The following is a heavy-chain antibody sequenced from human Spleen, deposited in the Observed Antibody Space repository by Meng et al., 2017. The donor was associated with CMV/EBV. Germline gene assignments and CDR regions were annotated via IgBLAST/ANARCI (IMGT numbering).Heavy chain of an antibody. Sequence: GGSLRLSCAASGFTFRDYYMHWVRQVPGRGLVWVSRINRDETSVTYADSVRGRFTISRDNSKNTLYRKMNSLRAEDTAVYYCAKDIRYSSSNFDYWGQGTLVTVSS. J-gene: IGHJ4*02. CDR2: INRDETSV. CDR3: AKDIRYSSSNFDY. CDR1: GFTFRDYY. V-gene: IGHV3-74*01. D-gene: IGHD6-6*01.